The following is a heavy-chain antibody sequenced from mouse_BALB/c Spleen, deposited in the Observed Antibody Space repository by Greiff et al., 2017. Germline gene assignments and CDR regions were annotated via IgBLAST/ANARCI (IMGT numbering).Heavy chain of an antibody. Sequence: QVQLKESGPGLVAPSQSLSITCTVSGFSLTGYGVNWVRQPPGKGLEWLGMIWGDGRTDYNSALKSRLSISKDNSKSQVFLKMNSLQTDDTARYYCAREGDRSPFAYWGQGTLVTVSA. J-gene: IGHJ3*01. V-gene: IGHV2-6-7*01. CDR1: GFSLTGYG. CDR3: AREGDRSPFAY. D-gene: IGHD3-2*01. CDR2: IWGDGRT.